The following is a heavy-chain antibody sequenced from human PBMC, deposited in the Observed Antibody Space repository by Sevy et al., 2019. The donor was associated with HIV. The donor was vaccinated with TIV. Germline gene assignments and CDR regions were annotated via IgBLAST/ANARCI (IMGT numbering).Heavy chain of an antibody. CDR3: ASDSGTYTYYFDY. CDR1: SESFRRYY. J-gene: IGHJ4*02. CDR2: INHSGTT. V-gene: IGHV4-34*01. D-gene: IGHD1-26*01. Sequence: SETLSLTCAVYSESFRRYYWNWIRQSPEKGLEWIGEINHSGTTNYNPSLKSRVTISVDPSRNQFSLKLNSVTAADTAVYYCASDSGTYTYYFDYWGQGTPFTVSS.